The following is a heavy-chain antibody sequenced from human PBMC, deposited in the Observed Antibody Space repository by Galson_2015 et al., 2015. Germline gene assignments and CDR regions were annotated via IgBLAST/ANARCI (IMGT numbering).Heavy chain of an antibody. D-gene: IGHD5-12*01. CDR1: GYSFTSYW. V-gene: IGHV5-51*01. CDR2: IYPGDSDT. CDR3: ARPYGYSGHGGDFGFDY. J-gene: IGHJ4*02. Sequence: QSGAEVKKPGESLRISCKGSGYSFTSYWIGWVRQMPGKGLEWMGIIYPGDSDTRYSPSFQGQVTISADKSISTAYLQWSSLKASDTAMYYCARPYGYSGHGGDFGFDYWGQGTLVTVSS.